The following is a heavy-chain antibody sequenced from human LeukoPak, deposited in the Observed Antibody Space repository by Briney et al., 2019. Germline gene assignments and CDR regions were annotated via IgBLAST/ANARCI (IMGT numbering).Heavy chain of an antibody. Sequence: GGSLRLSCAASGFTFSSYWMSWVRQAPGKGLEWVANIKQDGGEKYYVDSVKGRFTISRDNAKNSLYLQMNSLRAEDTAVYYCARDFHGCSGGSCYSCFDYWGQGTLVTVSS. CDR3: ARDFHGCSGGSCYSCFDY. V-gene: IGHV3-7*01. CDR1: GFTFSSYW. CDR2: IKQDGGEK. J-gene: IGHJ4*02. D-gene: IGHD2-15*01.